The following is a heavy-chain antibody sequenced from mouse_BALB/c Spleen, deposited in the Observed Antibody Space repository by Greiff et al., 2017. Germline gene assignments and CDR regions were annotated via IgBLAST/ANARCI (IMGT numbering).Heavy chain of an antibody. J-gene: IGHJ2*01. D-gene: IGHD4-1*01. V-gene: IGHV3-2*02. CDR3: ARGNWGEAFDY. CDR1: GYSITSDYA. Sequence: EVQGVESGPGLVKPSQSLSLTCTVTGYSITSDYAWNWIRQFPGNKLEWMGYISYSGSTSYNPSLKSRISITRDTSKNQFFLQLNSVTTEDTATYYCARGNWGEAFDYWGQGTTLTVSS. CDR2: ISYSGST.